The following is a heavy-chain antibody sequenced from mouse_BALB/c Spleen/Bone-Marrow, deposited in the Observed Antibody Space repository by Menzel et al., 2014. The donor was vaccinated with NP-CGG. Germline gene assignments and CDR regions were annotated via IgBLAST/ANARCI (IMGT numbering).Heavy chain of an antibody. J-gene: IGHJ1*01. D-gene: IGHD2-1*01. CDR1: GYTFTSYW. Sequence: GPELVRPGASVKLSCKASGYTFTSYWMHWVKQRHGQGLEWIGNIYPGSGSTNYDEKFKSKGTLTVDTSSSTAYMHLSSLTSADSAVYYCARGDGNYLCFDDWGAGTTVTVSS. V-gene: IGHV1S22*01. CDR2: IYPGSGST. CDR3: ARGDGNYLCFDD.